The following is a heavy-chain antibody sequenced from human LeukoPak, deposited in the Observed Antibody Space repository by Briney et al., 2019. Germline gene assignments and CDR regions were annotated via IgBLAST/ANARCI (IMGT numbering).Heavy chain of an antibody. J-gene: IGHJ4*02. Sequence: ASVKVSCKASGYTFTSYGVTWVRQAPGQGLEWMGWISANNGNTNYAQKSQDRVTMTTDTSTTTAYMELTSLRSDDTAVYYCARLGLWKYYFDYWGQGTLVTVSS. V-gene: IGHV1-18*01. CDR1: GYTFTSYG. D-gene: IGHD2/OR15-2a*01. CDR3: ARLGLWKYYFDY. CDR2: ISANNGNT.